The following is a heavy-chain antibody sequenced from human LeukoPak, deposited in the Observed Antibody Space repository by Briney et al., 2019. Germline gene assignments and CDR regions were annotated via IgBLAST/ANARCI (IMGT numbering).Heavy chain of an antibody. CDR3: ATALTYSGSWQHDY. Sequence: ASVKVSCKASGGTFSSYAISWVRQAPGQGLEWMGWMNPNSGNTGYAQKFQGRVTITRNTSISTAYMELSSLRSEDTAVYYCATALTYSGSWQHDYWGQGTLVTVSS. CDR1: GGTFSSYA. D-gene: IGHD1-26*01. V-gene: IGHV1-8*03. J-gene: IGHJ4*02. CDR2: MNPNSGNT.